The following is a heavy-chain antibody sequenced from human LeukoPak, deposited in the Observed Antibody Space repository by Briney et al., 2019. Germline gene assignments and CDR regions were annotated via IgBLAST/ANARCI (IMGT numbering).Heavy chain of an antibody. D-gene: IGHD3-22*01. CDR1: GGSISSYY. CDR3: AREGSGYPYDAFDI. Sequence: SETLSLTCTVSGGSISSYYWSWIRQPAGKGLEWIGRIYTSGSTNYNPSLKSRVTMSVDTSKNQFSLKLSSVTAADTAAYYCAREGSGYPYDAFDIWGQGTMVTVSS. V-gene: IGHV4-4*07. CDR2: IYTSGST. J-gene: IGHJ3*02.